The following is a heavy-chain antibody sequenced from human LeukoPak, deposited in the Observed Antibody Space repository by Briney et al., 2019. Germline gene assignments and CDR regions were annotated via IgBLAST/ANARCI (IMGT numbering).Heavy chain of an antibody. CDR1: GGSISSYY. J-gene: IGHJ4*02. CDR2: IYYSGST. D-gene: IGHD4-17*01. CDR3: ARDGYGPLDY. V-gene: IGHV4-59*12. Sequence: SETLSLTCTVSGGSISSYYWSWIRQPPGKGLEWIGYIYYSGSTNYNPSLKSRVTMSVDTSKNQFSLKLSSVTAADTAVYYCARDGYGPLDYWGQGTLVTVSS.